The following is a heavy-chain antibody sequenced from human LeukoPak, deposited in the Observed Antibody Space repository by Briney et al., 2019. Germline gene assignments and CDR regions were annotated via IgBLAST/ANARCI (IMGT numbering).Heavy chain of an antibody. CDR2: ISSSGSTI. D-gene: IGHD3-9*01. CDR1: GFTFSSYE. J-gene: IGHJ4*02. Sequence: PGGSLRLSCAASGFTFSSYEMNWVRQAPGKGLEWVSYISSSGSTIYYADSVKGRFTISRDNAKNSLYLQMNSLRAEDTAVYYCARDTTFSGRIRWYYDILTGFYFDYWGQGTLVTVSS. CDR3: ARDTTFSGRIRWYYDILTGFYFDY. V-gene: IGHV3-48*03.